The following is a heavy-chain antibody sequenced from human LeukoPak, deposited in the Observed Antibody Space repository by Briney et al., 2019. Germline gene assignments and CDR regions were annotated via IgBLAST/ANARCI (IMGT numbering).Heavy chain of an antibody. Sequence: GGSLRLSCAASGFTFSSYGMHWVRQAPGKGLEWVAFIRYDGSNKYYADSVKVRFTISRDNSKNTLYLQMNSLRAEDTAVYYCAKAGEGRYFDWLLLDYWGQGPLVTVSS. CDR1: GFTFSSYG. D-gene: IGHD3-9*01. CDR3: AKAGEGRYFDWLLLDY. CDR2: IRYDGSNK. V-gene: IGHV3-30*02. J-gene: IGHJ4*02.